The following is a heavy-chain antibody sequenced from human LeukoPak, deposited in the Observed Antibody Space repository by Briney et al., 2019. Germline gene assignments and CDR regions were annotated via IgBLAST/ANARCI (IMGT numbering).Heavy chain of an antibody. CDR3: ARDLGSSGYYLEGHFDY. V-gene: IGHV3-30*04. Sequence: GGSLRLSCAASGFTFSSYAMHWVRQAPGKGLEWVAVISYDGSNKYYADSVKGRFTISRDNSKNTLYLQMNSLRAEDTAVYYCARDLGSSGYYLEGHFDYWGQGTLVTVSS. D-gene: IGHD3-22*01. CDR1: GFTFSSYA. J-gene: IGHJ4*02. CDR2: ISYDGSNK.